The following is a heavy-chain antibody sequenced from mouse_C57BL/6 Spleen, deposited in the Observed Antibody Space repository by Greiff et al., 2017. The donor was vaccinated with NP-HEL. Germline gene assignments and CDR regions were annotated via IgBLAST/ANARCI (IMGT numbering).Heavy chain of an antibody. V-gene: IGHV5S21*01. CDR3: TRRVSYAMDY. J-gene: IGHJ4*01. Sequence: EVQVVESGEGLVKPGGSLKLSCAASGFTFSSYAMSWVRQTPEKRLEWVAYISSGGGYIYYADPVKGRFTISRDNARNTLYLQMSSLKSEDTAMYYCTRRVSYAMDYWGQGTSVTVSS. CDR2: ISSGGGYI. CDR1: GFTFSSYA.